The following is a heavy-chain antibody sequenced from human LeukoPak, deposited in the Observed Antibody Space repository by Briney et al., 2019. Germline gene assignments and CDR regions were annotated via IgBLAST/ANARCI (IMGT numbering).Heavy chain of an antibody. CDR2: INPNSGGT. D-gene: IGHD3-9*01. J-gene: IGHJ6*02. CDR3: ARDLLRYFDWLSIGGYYYYGMDV. Sequence: ASVKVSCKASGYTFTGYYMPWVRQAPGQGLEWMGWINPNSGGTNYAQKFQGRVTMTRDTSISTAYMELSRLRSDDTAVYYCARDLLRYFDWLSIGGYYYYGMDVWGQGTTVTVSS. V-gene: IGHV1-2*02. CDR1: GYTFTGYY.